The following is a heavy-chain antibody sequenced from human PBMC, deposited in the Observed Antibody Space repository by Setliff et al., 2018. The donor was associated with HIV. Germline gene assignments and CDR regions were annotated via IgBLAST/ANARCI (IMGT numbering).Heavy chain of an antibody. Sequence: LSLTCDGYGGSLSSYYWTWVRQAPGKGLVWVSRINTDGSTTNYADSVKGRFTISRDNSKNTLYLQMNSLRAEDTAVYYCAKDAEQWLDGDYWGQGTLVTVSS. CDR3: AKDAEQWLDGDY. J-gene: IGHJ4*02. D-gene: IGHD6-19*01. V-gene: IGHV3-74*01. CDR1: GGSLSSYY. CDR2: INTDGSTT.